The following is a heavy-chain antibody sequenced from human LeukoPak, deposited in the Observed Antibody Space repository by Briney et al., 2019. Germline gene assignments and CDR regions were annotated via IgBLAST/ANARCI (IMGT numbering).Heavy chain of an antibody. CDR1: GFTFSSDS. J-gene: IGHJ3*02. D-gene: IGHD3-9*01. Sequence: GGSLRLSCAASGFTFSSDSMNWVRQAPGKGLEWVSSISSSSSYIYYADSVKGRFTISRDNAKNSLYLQMNSLRAEDTAVYYCARGFDPGAFDIWGQGTMVTVSS. CDR2: ISSSSSYI. CDR3: ARGFDPGAFDI. V-gene: IGHV3-21*01.